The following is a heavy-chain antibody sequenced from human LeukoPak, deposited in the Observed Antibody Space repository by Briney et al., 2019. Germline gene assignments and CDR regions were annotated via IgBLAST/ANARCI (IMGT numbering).Heavy chain of an antibody. CDR1: GYSFTSYG. CDR2: ISPYNGVR. V-gene: IGHV1-18*01. D-gene: IGHD1-26*01. Sequence: ASVKVSCKASGYSFTSYGITWVRQAPGQGLEWMGWISPYNGVRDCAHNLQGRVTMTTDTSTSTAYVELRSLASDDTAIYYCVSGRDFDYWGQGTLLTVSS. J-gene: IGHJ4*02. CDR3: VSGRDFDY.